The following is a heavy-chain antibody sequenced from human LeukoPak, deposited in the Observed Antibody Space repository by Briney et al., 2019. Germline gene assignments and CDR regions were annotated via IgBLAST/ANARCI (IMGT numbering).Heavy chain of an antibody. CDR1: GYTFTSYG. CDR3: ARAPPGAVAGPADDY. J-gene: IGHJ4*02. Sequence: ASVKVSCKASGYTFTSYGISWVRQAPGQGLEWMGWISAYNGDTSYAQKLRGRVTMTTDTSTTTAYMELRSLRSDDTAVYYCARAPPGAVAGPADDYWGQGTLVIVSS. CDR2: ISAYNGDT. D-gene: IGHD6-13*01. V-gene: IGHV1-18*01.